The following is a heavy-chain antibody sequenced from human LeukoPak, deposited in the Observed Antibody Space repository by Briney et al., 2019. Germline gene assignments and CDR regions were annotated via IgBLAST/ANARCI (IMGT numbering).Heavy chain of an antibody. Sequence: SETLSLTCTVSGYSISSGYYWGWIRQPPGKGLEWIGSIYHSGSTYYNASLKSRVTISVDTSKNQFSLKLSSVTAADTAVYYCARDDRDYYGSGCTFDIWGQGQWSPSLQ. D-gene: IGHD3-10*01. CDR3: ARDDRDYYGSGCTFDI. CDR1: GYSISSGYY. CDR2: IYHSGST. V-gene: IGHV4-38-2*02. J-gene: IGHJ3*02.